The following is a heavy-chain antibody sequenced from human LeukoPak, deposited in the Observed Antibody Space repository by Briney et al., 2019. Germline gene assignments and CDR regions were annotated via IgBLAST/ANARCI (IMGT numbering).Heavy chain of an antibody. Sequence: ASVKVSCKASGYTFTGYYMYWVRQAPGQGLEWMGWINPNSGGTNYAQKSQGRVTMTRDTSISTAYMELTRLKSDDTAVYYCARADAFDIWGQGTMATVSS. CDR1: GYTFTGYY. J-gene: IGHJ3*02. CDR2: INPNSGGT. V-gene: IGHV1-2*02. CDR3: ARADAFDI.